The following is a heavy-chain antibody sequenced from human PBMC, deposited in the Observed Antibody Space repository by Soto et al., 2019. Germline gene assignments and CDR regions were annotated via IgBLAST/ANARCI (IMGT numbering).Heavy chain of an antibody. CDR2: ISGSGKNT. D-gene: IGHD6-13*01. J-gene: IGHJ4*02. CDR3: ARRGPGTYFDY. V-gene: IGHV3-23*01. Sequence: PGGSLRLSCAASGLTFSSYAMNWVRQGPGKGLEWVSSISGSGKNTYYADSVKGRFTISRDNSNNTLYLQMNSLRAEDTAVYYCARRGPGTYFDYWGQGTLVTVSS. CDR1: GLTFSSYA.